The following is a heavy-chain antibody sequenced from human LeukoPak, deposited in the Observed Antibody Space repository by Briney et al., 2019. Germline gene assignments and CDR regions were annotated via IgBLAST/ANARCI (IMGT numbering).Heavy chain of an antibody. V-gene: IGHV4-4*07. D-gene: IGHD3-10*01. J-gene: IGHJ6*02. CDR3: ARSISGSYPYGMDV. CDR1: GGSISSYY. CDR2: IYTSRST. Sequence: SETLSLTCTVSGGSISSYYWSWLRQPAGKGLEWIGRIYTSRSTNYNPSLKSRVTMSVDTSKNQFSLKLSSVTAADTAVYYCARSISGSYPYGMDVWGQGTTVTVSS.